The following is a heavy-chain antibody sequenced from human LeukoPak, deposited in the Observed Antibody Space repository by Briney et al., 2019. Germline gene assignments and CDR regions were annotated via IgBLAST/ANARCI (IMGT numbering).Heavy chain of an antibody. CDR3: ARGSYELDY. J-gene: IGHJ4*02. D-gene: IGHD1-26*01. Sequence: SETPSLTCTVSGGSVSSGSYYWSWIRQHPGKGLEWIGYIYYSGSTYYNPSLKSRVTISVDTSKNQFSLKLSSVTAADTAVYYCARGSYELDYWGQGTLVTVSS. V-gene: IGHV4-31*03. CDR1: GGSVSSGSYY. CDR2: IYYSGST.